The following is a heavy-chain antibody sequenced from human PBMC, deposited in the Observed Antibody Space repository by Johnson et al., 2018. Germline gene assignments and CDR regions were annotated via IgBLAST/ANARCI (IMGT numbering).Heavy chain of an antibody. CDR2: IYYSGTT. D-gene: IGHD2-2*01. Sequence: QVQLQESGPGLVKHWETLSLTCTVSGASISSYHWSWIRQPPGKGLEWIGYIYYSGTTSYNPSLKSRVTISVDTSKNQFSLKLSSVTVADTAVYYCAGDNGLYWSRTSCRTGYYYYGMDVWGQGTTVTVSS. V-gene: IGHV4-59*01. CDR1: GASISSYH. J-gene: IGHJ6*02. CDR3: AGDNGLYWSRTSCRTGYYYYGMDV.